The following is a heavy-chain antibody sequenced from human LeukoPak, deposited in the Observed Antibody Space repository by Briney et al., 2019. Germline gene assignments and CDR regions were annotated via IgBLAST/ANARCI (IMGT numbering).Heavy chain of an antibody. Sequence: SETLSLTRAVYGGSFSGYYWSWIRQPPGKGLEWIGEINHSGSTNYNPSLKSRVTISVDTSKNQFSLKLSSVTAADTAVYYCARLIVVFDYWGQGTLVTVSS. J-gene: IGHJ4*02. CDR3: ARLIVVFDY. CDR2: INHSGST. CDR1: GGSFSGYY. D-gene: IGHD2-2*01. V-gene: IGHV4-34*01.